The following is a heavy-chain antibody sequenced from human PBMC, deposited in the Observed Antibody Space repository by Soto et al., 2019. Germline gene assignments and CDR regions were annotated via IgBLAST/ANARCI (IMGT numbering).Heavy chain of an antibody. D-gene: IGHD6-25*01. CDR2: IYYSGST. Sequence: SETLSLTCTVSGGSISSYYWSWIRQPPGKGLEWIGYIYYSGSTKYNPSLKSRVTISLDTSKNQFSLKLSSVTAADTAVYFCARDIIAAARSSYYGMDVWGQGTTVTVSS. CDR1: GGSISSYY. CDR3: ARDIIAAARSSYYGMDV. J-gene: IGHJ6*02. V-gene: IGHV4-59*01.